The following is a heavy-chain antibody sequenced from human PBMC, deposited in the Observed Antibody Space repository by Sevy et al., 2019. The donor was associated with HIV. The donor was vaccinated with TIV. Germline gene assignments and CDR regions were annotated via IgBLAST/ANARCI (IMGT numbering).Heavy chain of an antibody. CDR2: IKSKTDGGTT. J-gene: IGHJ6*02. Sequence: GESLKISCAASGFTFSNAWMSWVRQAPGKGLEWVGHIKSKTDGGTTDYAAPVKGRFTISRDDSKNTLYLQMNRLKTEDTAVYYCTTDVAAAYYYGMDVWGQGTTVTVSS. CDR3: TTDVAAAYYYGMDV. V-gene: IGHV3-15*01. D-gene: IGHD6-13*01. CDR1: GFTFSNAW.